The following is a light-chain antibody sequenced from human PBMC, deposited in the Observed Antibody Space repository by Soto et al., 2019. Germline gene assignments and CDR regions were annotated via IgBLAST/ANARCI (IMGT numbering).Light chain of an antibody. CDR2: GAY. Sequence: EIVMTQSPATLSVSPGEGLNLSCRASESVYSYLAWYQQKPGQAPRLLIYGAYTRATGIPARFSGSGSGTEFTLTISSLQSEDFAVYYCQKYNNWPLTFGGGTKVEI. CDR3: QKYNNWPLT. V-gene: IGKV3-15*01. J-gene: IGKJ4*01. CDR1: ESVYSY.